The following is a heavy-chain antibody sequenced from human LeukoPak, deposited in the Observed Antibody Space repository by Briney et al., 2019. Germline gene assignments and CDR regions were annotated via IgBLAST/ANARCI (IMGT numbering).Heavy chain of an antibody. CDR2: IKGDGSQI. J-gene: IGHJ5*02. Sequence: AGGSLRLSCAASGFAFRTYWMSWVRQAPGKGLEWVANIKGDGSQIDYVDSVRGRFTIFRDNAKNSLYLQMNSLRAEDTAVYYCARGSSANWFDPWGQGTLVSVSS. D-gene: IGHD6-19*01. CDR1: GFAFRTYW. CDR3: ARGSSANWFDP. V-gene: IGHV3-7*01.